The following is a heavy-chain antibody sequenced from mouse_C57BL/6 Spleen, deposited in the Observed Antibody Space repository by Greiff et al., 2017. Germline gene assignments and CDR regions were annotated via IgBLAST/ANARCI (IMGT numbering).Heavy chain of an antibody. J-gene: IGHJ3*01. CDR2: FYPGSGSI. CDR1: GYTFTEYT. CDR3: ARHDYDYDGFAY. D-gene: IGHD2-4*01. V-gene: IGHV1-62-2*01. Sequence: VKVVESGAELVKPGASVKLSCKASGYTFTEYTIHWVKQRSGQGLEWIGWFYPGSGSIKYNEKFKDKATLTADKSSSTVYMELSRLTSEDSAVYFCARHDYDYDGFAYWGQGTLVTVSA.